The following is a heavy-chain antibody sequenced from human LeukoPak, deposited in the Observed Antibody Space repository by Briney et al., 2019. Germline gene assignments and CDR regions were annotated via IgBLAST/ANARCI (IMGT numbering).Heavy chain of an antibody. V-gene: IGHV4-59*01. Sequence: SETLSLTCTVSGGSISSYYWSWIRQPPGKGLEWIGYIDYRGITSYNPSLESRVTISVDTSKNQFSLRLSSMTAADTAVYYCAKGDDYGDYFAYFDYWGQGTLVTVSS. CDR1: GGSISSYY. J-gene: IGHJ4*02. CDR2: IDYRGIT. D-gene: IGHD4-17*01. CDR3: AKGDDYGDYFAYFDY.